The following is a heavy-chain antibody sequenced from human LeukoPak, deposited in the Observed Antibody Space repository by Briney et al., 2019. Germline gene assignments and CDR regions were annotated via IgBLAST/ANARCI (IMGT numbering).Heavy chain of an antibody. Sequence: GRSLRLSCAASGFIFDDYAMHWVRQAPGKGLEWVSGISWNSGSIGYADSVKGRFTISRDNAKNSLYLQMNSLRAEDTALYYCAKGMHYDSSGGVYFDYWGQGTLVTVSS. CDR1: GFIFDDYA. V-gene: IGHV3-9*01. CDR3: AKGMHYDSSGGVYFDY. D-gene: IGHD3-22*01. J-gene: IGHJ4*02. CDR2: ISWNSGSI.